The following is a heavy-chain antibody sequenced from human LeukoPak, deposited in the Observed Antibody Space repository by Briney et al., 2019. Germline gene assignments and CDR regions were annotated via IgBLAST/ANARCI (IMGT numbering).Heavy chain of an antibody. CDR1: EFTFSSYA. D-gene: IGHD2-2*01. V-gene: IGHV3-23*01. CDR3: AKDRRACSSSSCYYRFDY. Sequence: QPGGSLRLSCAASEFTFSSYAMSWVRQAPGKGLEWVSAISDSGGSTYYADSVKGRFTVSRDNSKNTMYLQMNSLRAEDTDVYYCAKDRRACSSSSCYYRFDYWGQGTLVTVSS. J-gene: IGHJ4*02. CDR2: ISDSGGST.